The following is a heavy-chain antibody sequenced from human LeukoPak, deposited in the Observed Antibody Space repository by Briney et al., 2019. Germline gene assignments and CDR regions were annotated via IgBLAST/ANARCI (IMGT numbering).Heavy chain of an antibody. CDR1: GFTFSSYG. V-gene: IGHV3-30*18. CDR3: AKDERRYCSSTSCSTFDY. J-gene: IGHJ4*02. CDR2: ISYDGSNK. Sequence: GGSLRVSCAASGFTFSSYGMQWVRQAPGKGLEWVAVISYDGSNKYYADSVKGRFTISRDNSKNMLYLQMNSLRAEDTAVYYCAKDERRYCSSTSCSTFDYWGQGTLVTVSS. D-gene: IGHD2-2*01.